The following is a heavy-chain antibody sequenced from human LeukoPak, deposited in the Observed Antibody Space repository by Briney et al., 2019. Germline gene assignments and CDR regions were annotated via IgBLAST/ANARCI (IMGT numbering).Heavy chain of an antibody. Sequence: PGGSLRLSCAASGFTFSSYSMNWVRQAPGKGLEWVSSISSSSSYIYYADSVKGRFTISRDNAKNSLYLRMNSLRAEDTAVYYCISFVGSPDAFDIWGQGTMVTVSS. V-gene: IGHV3-21*01. J-gene: IGHJ3*02. CDR1: GFTFSSYS. CDR3: ISFVGSPDAFDI. CDR2: ISSSSSYI. D-gene: IGHD1-26*01.